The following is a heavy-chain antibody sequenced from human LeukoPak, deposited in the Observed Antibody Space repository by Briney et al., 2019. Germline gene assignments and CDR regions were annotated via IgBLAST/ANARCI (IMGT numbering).Heavy chain of an antibody. CDR1: GFTLSSYW. Sequence: GGSLRLSCAASGFTLSSYWMSWARQAPGKGLEWVANIKQDGSEKYYVDSVKGRFTISRDNAKNSLYLQMNSLRAEDTALYYCAKDMGGSGYPYYFDYWGRGTLVTVSS. V-gene: IGHV3-7*03. CDR3: AKDMGGSGYPYYFDY. CDR2: IKQDGSEK. J-gene: IGHJ4*02. D-gene: IGHD3-22*01.